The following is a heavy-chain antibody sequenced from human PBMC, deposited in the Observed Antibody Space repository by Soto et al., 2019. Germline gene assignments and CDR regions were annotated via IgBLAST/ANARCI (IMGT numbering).Heavy chain of an antibody. CDR3: ARDLSYYDSSGYYYPNYYYYGMDV. Sequence: GGSLILSCAASGFTFSSYGMHWIRQAPGKGLEWVAVIWYDGSNKYYADSVKGRFTISRDNSKNTLYLQMNSLRAEDTAVYYCARDLSYYDSSGYYYPNYYYYGMDVWGQGTTVTVSS. CDR2: IWYDGSNK. J-gene: IGHJ6*02. CDR1: GFTFSSYG. D-gene: IGHD3-22*01. V-gene: IGHV3-33*01.